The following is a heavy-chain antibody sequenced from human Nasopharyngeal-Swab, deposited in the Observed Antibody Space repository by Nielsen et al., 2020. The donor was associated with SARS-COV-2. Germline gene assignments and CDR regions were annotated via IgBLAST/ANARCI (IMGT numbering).Heavy chain of an antibody. CDR1: GFTFSSYG. CDR2: IWYDGSNK. CDR3: SRYRTETLSLDY. V-gene: IGHV3-33*01. D-gene: IGHD4-17*01. J-gene: IGHJ4*02. Sequence: GESLKISCAASGFTFSSYGMHWVRQAPGKGLEWVAVIWYDGSNKYYADSVKGRFTISRDNSKNTLYLQMNSLRAEDTAVYYFSRYRTETLSLDYWGQGTLVPSPQ.